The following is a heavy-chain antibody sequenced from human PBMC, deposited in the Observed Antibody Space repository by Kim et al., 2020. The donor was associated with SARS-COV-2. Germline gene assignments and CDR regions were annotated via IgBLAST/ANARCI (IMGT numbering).Heavy chain of an antibody. J-gene: IGHJ3*01. Sequence: SETLSLTCAVYGGSFSGYYWSWIRQPPGKGLEWIGEINHSGSTNYNPSLKSRVTISVDTSKNQFSLKLSSVTAADTAVYYCAGAPRLRYFDWSKTPDAF. D-gene: IGHD3-9*01. CDR2: INHSGST. CDR3: AGAPRLRYFDWSKTPDAF. CDR1: GGSFSGYY. V-gene: IGHV4-34*01.